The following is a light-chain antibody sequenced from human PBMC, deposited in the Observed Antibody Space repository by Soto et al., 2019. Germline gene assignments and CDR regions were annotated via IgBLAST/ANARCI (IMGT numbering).Light chain of an antibody. CDR2: GNT. J-gene: IGLJ2*01. V-gene: IGLV1-40*01. Sequence: QSVLTQPPSVSGAPGQRVTISCTGSSSNIGAGYDVHWYQQLPGTAPKLLIYGNTNRPSGVPDRFSGSKSGTSASLAITGLQAEDEADYCCQSYDSSGSWVFGGGTKLTVL. CDR1: SSNIGAGYD. CDR3: QSYDSSGSWV.